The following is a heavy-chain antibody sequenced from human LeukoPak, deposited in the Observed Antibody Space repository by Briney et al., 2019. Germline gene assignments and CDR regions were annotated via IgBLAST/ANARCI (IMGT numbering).Heavy chain of an antibody. CDR2: IKQDGSEK. J-gene: IGHJ5*02. V-gene: IGHV3-7*01. D-gene: IGHD3-16*02. CDR1: GFTFSSYW. CDR3: ARAGVIGNWFAP. Sequence: GGSLRLSCAASGFTFSSYWMTWVRQAPGKGLEWVANIKQDGSEKYYVDSVKGRFSISRDNAQYSLYLQMNSLRAEDTAVYYCARAGVIGNWFAPGAREPWSPSPQ.